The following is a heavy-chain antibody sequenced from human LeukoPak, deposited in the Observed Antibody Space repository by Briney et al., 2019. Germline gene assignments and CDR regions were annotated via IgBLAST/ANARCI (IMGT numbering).Heavy chain of an antibody. V-gene: IGHV3-23*01. Sequence: GGSLRLSCAASGFTFSTYAMAWVRQAPGKGLEWVSLISGSSGATYYADSVKGRFTISRDNSKNTLYLQMNSLRAEDTAVYYCAREGSDSDAFDIWGQGTMVTVSS. CDR1: GFTFSTYA. CDR3: AREGSDSDAFDI. CDR2: ISGSSGAT. D-gene: IGHD6-6*01. J-gene: IGHJ3*02.